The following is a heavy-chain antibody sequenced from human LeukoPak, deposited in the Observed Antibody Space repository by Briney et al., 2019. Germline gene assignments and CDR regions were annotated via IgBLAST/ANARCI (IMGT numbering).Heavy chain of an antibody. Sequence: GSLILSFVASGFYFNAYLMSWVRPAPGKGLEWVDNIKQDGSQKFYLDSVKGRFTISRDNGNNSLYLHMSRLRVEDTAVYYCARDLKGFNLWGQGALVTVSS. CDR2: IKQDGSQK. V-gene: IGHV3-7*04. CDR3: ARDLKGFNL. J-gene: IGHJ5*02. CDR1: GFYFNAYL.